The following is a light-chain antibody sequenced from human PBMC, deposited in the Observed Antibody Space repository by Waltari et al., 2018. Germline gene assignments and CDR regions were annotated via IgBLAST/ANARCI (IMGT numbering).Light chain of an antibody. Sequence: SALTQPASVSGSPGPSITISCTGTSSDVGGYKFVSWYQQHPVKAPKLMIYDVTNRPSGVSNRFSGSKSGNTASLTISGLQADDEADYYCSSYTSSTTLVFGGGTKLTVL. CDR2: DVT. CDR3: SSYTSSTTLV. V-gene: IGLV2-14*03. CDR1: SSDVGGYKF. J-gene: IGLJ2*01.